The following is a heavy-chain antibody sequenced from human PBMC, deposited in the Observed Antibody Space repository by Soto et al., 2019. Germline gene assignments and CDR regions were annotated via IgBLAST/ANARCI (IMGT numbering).Heavy chain of an antibody. CDR2: ISAYNGNT. J-gene: IGHJ5*02. D-gene: IGHD4-4*01. Sequence: QVQLVQSGAEVKKPGASVKVSCKASGYTFTIYGISWVRQAPGHGLEWMGWISAYNGNTNYAQKLQARITMTTDTSTRTAYMELRSLRSDDTAVYYCERGSWLQYNWFDPWGQGTLVTVSS. CDR3: ERGSWLQYNWFDP. CDR1: GYTFTIYG. V-gene: IGHV1-18*01.